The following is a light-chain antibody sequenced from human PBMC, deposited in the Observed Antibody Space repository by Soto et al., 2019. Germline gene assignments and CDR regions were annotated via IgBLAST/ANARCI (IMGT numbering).Light chain of an antibody. CDR2: VGTGGIEG. CDR3: GTDHGSGSDFVWL. J-gene: IGLJ2*01. V-gene: IGLV9-49*01. CDR1: SGYSYDR. Sequence: QSALTQPPSASASLGASVTLTCTLSSGYSYDRVDWYQQRPGKGPRFVMRVGTGGIEGSKGDGIPDRFSVLGSGLNRYLTIKNIREEDESDYSCGTDHGSGSDFVWLFGGGTKLTVL.